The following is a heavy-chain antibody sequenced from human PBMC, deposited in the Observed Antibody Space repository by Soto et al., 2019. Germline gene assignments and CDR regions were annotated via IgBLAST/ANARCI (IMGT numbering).Heavy chain of an antibody. D-gene: IGHD3-10*01. CDR2: IYYSGSA. J-gene: IGHJ6*03. CDR3: ARGVGFGYYYYLDL. CDR1: GDSVTSVSDY. Sequence: AETLALTCTVSGDSVTSVSDYWSWIRQPPGKGLEWIGYIYYSGSADYNPSLGSRVTISIDTSKNQFSLKLTSLTAADTAVYYCARGVGFGYYYYLDLWGQGTTVTVSS. V-gene: IGHV4-61*01.